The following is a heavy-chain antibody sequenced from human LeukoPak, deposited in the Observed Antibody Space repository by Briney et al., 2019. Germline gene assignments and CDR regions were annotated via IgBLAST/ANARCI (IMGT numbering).Heavy chain of an antibody. CDR2: ISPDGSGK. D-gene: IGHD2-21*01. CDR3: ARDFAYKKFDY. J-gene: IGHJ4*02. CDR1: GLILRGSW. Sequence: GGSLRLSCAASGLILRGSWMNWVRQAPGKGLEWVASISPDGSGKGLVASVRGRFTISRDDAENSLYLQMNGLRVEDTAVYYCARDFAYKKFDYWGRGALVTVSS. V-gene: IGHV3-7*03.